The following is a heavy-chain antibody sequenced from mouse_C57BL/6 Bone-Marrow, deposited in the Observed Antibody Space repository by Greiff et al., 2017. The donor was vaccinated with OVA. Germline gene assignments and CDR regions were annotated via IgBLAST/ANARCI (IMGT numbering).Heavy chain of an antibody. Sequence: EVMLVESGGGLVKPGGSLKLSCAASGFTFSSYAMSWVRQTPEKGLEWVATISAGGSYTYYPDNVKGRSTISRDNARNNLYLQMSHLKSEDAAMYYCARGLLRCGFAYWGQGTLVTVSA. CDR3: ARGLLRCGFAY. D-gene: IGHD1-1*01. CDR2: ISAGGSYT. J-gene: IGHJ3*01. V-gene: IGHV5-4*03. CDR1: GFTFSSYA.